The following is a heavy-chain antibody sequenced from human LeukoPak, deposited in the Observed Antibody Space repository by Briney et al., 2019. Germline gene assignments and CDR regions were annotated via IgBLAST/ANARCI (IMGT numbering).Heavy chain of an antibody. J-gene: IGHJ4*02. D-gene: IGHD5-18*01. V-gene: IGHV3-7*01. CDR2: IKQDGREK. Sequence: AGGSLRLSCGASGFTFSSYWMSWVRQAPGKGLEWVANIKQDGREKYYVDSVKGRFTISRDNAKNSLYLQMNSLRAEDTAVYYCARIRTAMQLWKGYYFDYWGQGTLVTVSS. CDR3: ARIRTAMQLWKGYYFDY. CDR1: GFTFSSYW.